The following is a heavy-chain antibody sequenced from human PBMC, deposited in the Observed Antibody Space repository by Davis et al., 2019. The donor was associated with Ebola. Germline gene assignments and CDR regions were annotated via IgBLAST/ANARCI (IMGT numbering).Heavy chain of an antibody. Sequence: GESLKISCVASGFIFRSYEMNWVRQSPGKGLEWVSSISGSGDRTDYADSVKGRFTISRDNSKNTLYLQMSSLRAEDTAVYYCAKAAGIAAAGTWNWFDPWGQGTLVTVSS. CDR2: ISGSGDRT. J-gene: IGHJ5*02. V-gene: IGHV3-23*01. CDR3: AKAAGIAAAGTWNWFDP. D-gene: IGHD6-13*01. CDR1: GFIFRSYE.